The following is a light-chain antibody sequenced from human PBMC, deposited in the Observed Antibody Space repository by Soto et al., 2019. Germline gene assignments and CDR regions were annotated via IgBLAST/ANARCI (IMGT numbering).Light chain of an antibody. CDR2: DAS. CDR1: QSVSSY. Sequence: EIVLTQSPATLSLSPGERATLSCRASQSVSSYLAWYQQKPGQAPRLLIYDASNRATGIPARFSGSGSGTDFTLTISSLEPEDFAVYYCQRGWTFGQGAKVDIK. V-gene: IGKV3-11*01. CDR3: QRGWT. J-gene: IGKJ1*01.